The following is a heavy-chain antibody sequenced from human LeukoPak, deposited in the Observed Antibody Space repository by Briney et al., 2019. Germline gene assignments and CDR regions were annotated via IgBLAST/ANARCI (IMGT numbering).Heavy chain of an antibody. CDR2: ISHDGSAQ. V-gene: IGHV3-30-3*01. J-gene: IGHJ4*02. Sequence: PGGGLRLSCAASGFTFSTYEMNWVRQAPGEGLEWEAFISHDGSAQSYADSVKGRFTISRDNSKNKLYLQMNSLRPEDTAVYYCARDLSGTYMVDYWGQGTLATVTS. CDR3: ARDLSGTYMVDY. CDR1: GFTFSTYE. D-gene: IGHD1-26*01.